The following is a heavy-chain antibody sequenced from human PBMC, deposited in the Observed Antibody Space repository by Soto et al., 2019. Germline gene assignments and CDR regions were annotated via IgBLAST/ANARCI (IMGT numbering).Heavy chain of an antibody. J-gene: IGHJ6*02. CDR2: TYYRSKWYN. CDR3: ARDTPQGIAARWNYYYYYGMDV. Sequence: SQTLSLTCAISGDSVSSNSAAWNWIRQSPSKGLEWLGRTYYRSKWYNDYAVSVKSRITTNPDTSKNQFPLQLNSVTPEDTAVYYCARDTPQGIAARWNYYYYYGMDVWGQGTTVTVSS. CDR1: GDSVSSNSAA. D-gene: IGHD6-6*01. V-gene: IGHV6-1*01.